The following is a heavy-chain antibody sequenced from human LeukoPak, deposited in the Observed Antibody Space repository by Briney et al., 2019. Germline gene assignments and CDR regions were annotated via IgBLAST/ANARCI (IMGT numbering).Heavy chain of an antibody. V-gene: IGHV3-11*01. CDR2: ISGSGSTV. Sequence: GGSLRLSCAASGFTFSDYYKSWIRQAPGKGLEWVSYISGSGSTVYYAASVRGRFTISRDNAKNSLFLHMNSLRAEDTAVYYCARDRGNSDPGDWFDSWGQGTLVTVSS. D-gene: IGHD4-23*01. J-gene: IGHJ5*01. CDR1: GFTFSDYY. CDR3: ARDRGNSDPGDWFDS.